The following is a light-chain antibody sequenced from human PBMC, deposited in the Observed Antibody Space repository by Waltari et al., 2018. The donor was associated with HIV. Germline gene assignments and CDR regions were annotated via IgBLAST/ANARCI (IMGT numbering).Light chain of an antibody. V-gene: IGLV2-14*03. CDR3: SSDTSSSTVV. CDR1: SSDVGGYNY. CDR2: DGS. Sequence: QSALTQPASVSGSPGQSITISCTGTSSDVGGYNYVSWYQQHPGKAPKLMIYDGSNRPSGVYRRFAGSTSGNTASLTISGLQAEDEADYYCSSDTSSSTVVFGGGTKLTVL. J-gene: IGLJ2*01.